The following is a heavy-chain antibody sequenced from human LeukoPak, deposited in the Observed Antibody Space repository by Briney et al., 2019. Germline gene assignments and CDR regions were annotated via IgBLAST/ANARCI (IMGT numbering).Heavy chain of an antibody. CDR1: GGSISSSNYY. J-gene: IGHJ4*02. V-gene: IGHV4-39*07. D-gene: IGHD3-22*01. CDR3: ARVSITMIVVAFHKYYFDY. Sequence: SETLSLTCTVSGGSISSSNYYWGWIRQPPGKGLEWIGSIYYSGNTYYNPSLKSRVTISVDTSKNQFSLKLSSVTAADTAVYYCARVSITMIVVAFHKYYFDYWGQGTLVTVSS. CDR2: IYYSGNT.